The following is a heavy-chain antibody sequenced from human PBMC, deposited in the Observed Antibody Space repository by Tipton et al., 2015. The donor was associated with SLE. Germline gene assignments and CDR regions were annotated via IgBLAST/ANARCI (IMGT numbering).Heavy chain of an antibody. CDR1: GGSISSSSYY. Sequence: TLSLTCTVSGGSISSSSYYWGWIRQPPGKGLEWIGEINHSGSTNYNPSLKSRVTISVDTSKNQFSLKLSSVTAADTAVYYCARDATIFGVVTFFDYWGQGTLVTVSS. V-gene: IGHV4-39*07. CDR2: INHSGST. CDR3: ARDATIFGVVTFFDY. D-gene: IGHD3-3*01. J-gene: IGHJ4*02.